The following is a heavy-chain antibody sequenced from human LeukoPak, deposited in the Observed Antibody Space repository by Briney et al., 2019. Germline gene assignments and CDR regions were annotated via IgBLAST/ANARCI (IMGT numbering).Heavy chain of an antibody. Sequence: GGSLRLSCVVSGFTFSNYWMNWVRQAPGKGLGWVADISQDESVKYYVDSVQGRFTISRDNAKNSLYLQMNSLRAEDTAVYYCVREPTYEGLVYWGQGTPVIVSS. CDR1: GFTFSNYW. J-gene: IGHJ4*02. V-gene: IGHV3-7*01. CDR3: VREPTYEGLVY. D-gene: IGHD2-8*01. CDR2: ISQDESVK.